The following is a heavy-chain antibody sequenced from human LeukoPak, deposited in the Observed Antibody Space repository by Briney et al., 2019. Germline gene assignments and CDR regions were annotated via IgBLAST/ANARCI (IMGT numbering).Heavy chain of an antibody. Sequence: RGSLRLSCAASGFTFSSYAMSWGREAPGKGQGWDSTLSGTGHSTYYADSVRGRFTISRDNSKNTLYLQMNSLRAEDTAVYYCAKAAQTTVVTMSFDYWGQGTLVTVSS. J-gene: IGHJ4*02. CDR3: AKAAQTTVVTMSFDY. CDR1: GFTFSSYA. D-gene: IGHD4-23*01. CDR2: LSGTGHST. V-gene: IGHV3-23*01.